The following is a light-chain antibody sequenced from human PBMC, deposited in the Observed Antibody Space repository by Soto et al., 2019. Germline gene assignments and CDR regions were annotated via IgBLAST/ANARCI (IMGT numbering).Light chain of an antibody. CDR3: LLFYGDGVV. CDR2: STT. Sequence: QAVVTQEPSLTVSPGXXXTLTCASSTGAVTSGYYPNWFQQKPGQPPRALIYSTTYKHSWTPARFSGSLLGGKAALTLSGVQPEDEADYYCLLFYGDGVVFGGGTKLTVL. V-gene: IGLV7-43*01. CDR1: TGAVTSGYY. J-gene: IGLJ2*01.